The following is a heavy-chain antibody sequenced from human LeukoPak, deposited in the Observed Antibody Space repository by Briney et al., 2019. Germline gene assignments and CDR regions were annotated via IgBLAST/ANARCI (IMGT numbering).Heavy chain of an antibody. Sequence: GGSLRLSCAASGFTFSSYSMNWVRQAPGKGLEWVSVITGSGGFTQYADSVKGRFTISRDNSKNTVYLQMNSLRVEDTALYYCVRSLDYWGQGTLVTVSS. CDR3: VRSLDY. CDR2: ITGSGGFT. CDR1: GFTFSSYS. V-gene: IGHV3-23*01. J-gene: IGHJ4*02.